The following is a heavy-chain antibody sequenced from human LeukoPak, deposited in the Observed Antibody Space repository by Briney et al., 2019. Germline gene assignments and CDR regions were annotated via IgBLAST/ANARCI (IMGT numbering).Heavy chain of an antibody. Sequence: GGSLRLSCAASGFTFSSYSMNWVRQAPGKGLEWVSVITGSGGFTQYADSVKGRFTISRDNSKNTVYLQMNSLRVEDTALYYCVRSLDYWGQGTLVTVSS. CDR3: VRSLDY. CDR2: ITGSGGFT. CDR1: GFTFSSYS. V-gene: IGHV3-23*01. J-gene: IGHJ4*02.